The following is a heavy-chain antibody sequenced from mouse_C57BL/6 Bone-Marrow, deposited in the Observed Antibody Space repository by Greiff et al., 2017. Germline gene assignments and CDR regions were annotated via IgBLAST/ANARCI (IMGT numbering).Heavy chain of an antibody. J-gene: IGHJ4*01. CDR3: ARYGSSPYYYAMDY. CDR2: IDPSDSYT. CDR1: GYTFTSYW. V-gene: IGHV1-59*01. D-gene: IGHD1-1*01. Sequence: VQLQQPGAELVRPGTSVKLSCKASGYTFTSYWMHWVKQRPGQGLEWIGVIDPSDSYTNYNQKFKGKATLTVDTSSSTAYMQLSSLTSEDSAVYYCARYGSSPYYYAMDYWGQGTSVTVSS.